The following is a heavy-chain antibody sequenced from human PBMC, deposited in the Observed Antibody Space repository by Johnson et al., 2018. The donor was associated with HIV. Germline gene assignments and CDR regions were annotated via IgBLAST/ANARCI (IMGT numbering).Heavy chain of an antibody. J-gene: IGHJ3*02. CDR3: AKAYSSSWYPVGMDDAFDI. Sequence: LGVSCAASGFTFDDYAIHRVRQAPGKGLEWVSGISWSGGSMGYADSVKGRFTISRDNAKNSLYLQMNSLRAEDTAVYYCAKAYSSSWYPVGMDDAFDIWGQGTMVTVSS. CDR2: ISWSGGSM. D-gene: IGHD6-13*01. CDR1: GFTFDDYA. V-gene: IGHV3-9*01.